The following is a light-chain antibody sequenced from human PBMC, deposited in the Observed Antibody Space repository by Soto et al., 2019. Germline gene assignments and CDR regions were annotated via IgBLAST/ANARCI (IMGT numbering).Light chain of an antibody. CDR3: CSFAGRTFV. Sequence: QSALTQPRSVSGSPGQSVTVSCTGTRSDVGGYDYVAWYQQHPGKAPKLIISDVNKRPSGVPDRFSGSKSGNTASLTISGLQAEDEADYYCCSFAGRTFVFGSGTKVTVL. J-gene: IGLJ1*01. CDR2: DVN. V-gene: IGLV2-11*01. CDR1: RSDVGGYDY.